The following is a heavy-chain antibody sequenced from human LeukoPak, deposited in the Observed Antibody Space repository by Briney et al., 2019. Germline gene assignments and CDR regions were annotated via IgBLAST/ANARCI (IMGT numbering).Heavy chain of an antibody. D-gene: IGHD1-26*01. CDR2: ISAYNGNT. J-gene: IGHJ4*02. CDR1: GYTFTSYG. CDR3: AREASLGGNQYPY. Sequence: ASVKVSCTASGYTFTSYGISWVRQAPGQGLEWMGWISAYNGNTNYAQKLQGRVTMTTDTSTRTAHMELRSLRSDDTAVYYCAREASLGGNQYPYWGQGTLVTVSS. V-gene: IGHV1-18*01.